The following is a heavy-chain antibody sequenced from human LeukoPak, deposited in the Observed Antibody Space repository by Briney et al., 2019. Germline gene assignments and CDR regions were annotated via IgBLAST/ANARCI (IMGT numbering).Heavy chain of an antibody. Sequence: SETLSLTCTVSGGSISSYYWTWIRQPPGKGLECIGYIYYSGSTNYNPSLKSRVTISVDTSKNQFSLKLSSVTAADTAVYYCARVRYRSSWSGTDAFDIWGQGTMVTVSS. CDR2: IYYSGST. CDR1: GGSISSYY. V-gene: IGHV4-59*01. D-gene: IGHD6-13*01. CDR3: ARVRYRSSWSGTDAFDI. J-gene: IGHJ3*02.